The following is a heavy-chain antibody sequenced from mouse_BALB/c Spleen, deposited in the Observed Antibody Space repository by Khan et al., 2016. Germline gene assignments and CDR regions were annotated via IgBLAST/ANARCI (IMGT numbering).Heavy chain of an antibody. Sequence: EVQLQESGPDLVTPSQSLSLTCTVTDYSITSGYSWHWIRQFPGNKLEWMGYIYYSGSTNYNPSLKSRISITRDTSKHQFFLPLNSVTTEDTATYYCVRYVYYAMDYWGQGTSVTVSS. CDR3: VRYVYYAMDY. J-gene: IGHJ4*01. V-gene: IGHV3-1*02. CDR2: IYYSGST. CDR1: DYSITSGYS.